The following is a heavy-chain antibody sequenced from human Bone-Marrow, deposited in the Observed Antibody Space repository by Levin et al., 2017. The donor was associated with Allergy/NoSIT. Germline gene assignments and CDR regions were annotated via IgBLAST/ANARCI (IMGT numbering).Heavy chain of an antibody. CDR2: MSYSGST. Sequence: PSETLSLTCTVSGGSVNSGHYYWGWIRQPPGKGPEWIGSMSYSGSTDYSPSLKSRVTISVDTPKNQFSLKLNSVTAADTAVYYCARVEFYDRGYFDLWGRGTLVTVSS. CDR1: GGSVNSGHYY. J-gene: IGHJ2*01. D-gene: IGHD2/OR15-2a*01. CDR3: ARVEFYDRGYFDL. V-gene: IGHV4-39*07.